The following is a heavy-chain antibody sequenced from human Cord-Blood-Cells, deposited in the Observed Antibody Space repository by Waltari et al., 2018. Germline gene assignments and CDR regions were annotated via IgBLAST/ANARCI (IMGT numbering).Heavy chain of an antibody. CDR3: ASLGEGFDY. D-gene: IGHD3-16*01. V-gene: IGHV3-74*01. CDR2: ISRDGSST. CDR1: GFTFSSYW. Sequence: EVQLVESGGGLVQPGGSLRLSCAASGFTFSSYWMHWVRQAPGKGLVGVSRISRDGSSTSSADSVKGRFTSSRDNAKNTLYLQMNSLRAEDTAVYYCASLGEGFDYWGQGTLVTVSS. J-gene: IGHJ4*02.